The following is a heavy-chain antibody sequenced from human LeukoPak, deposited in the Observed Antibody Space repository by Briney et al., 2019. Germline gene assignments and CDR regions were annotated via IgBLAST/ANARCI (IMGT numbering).Heavy chain of an antibody. D-gene: IGHD6-13*01. V-gene: IGHV3-73*01. Sequence: PGGSLRLSCAASGFTFSGSAMHWVRQASGKGLEWVGRIRSKANIYATTYAASVKGRFTISRDDSKNTAYLQMNSLKTEDTAVYYCTSSRGGEQQLRLYYYYMDVWGKGTTVTISS. CDR2: IRSKANIYAT. J-gene: IGHJ6*03. CDR1: GFTFSGSA. CDR3: TSSRGGEQQLRLYYYYMDV.